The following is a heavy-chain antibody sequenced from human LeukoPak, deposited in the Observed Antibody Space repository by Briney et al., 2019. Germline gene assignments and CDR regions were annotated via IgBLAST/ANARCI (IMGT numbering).Heavy chain of an antibody. V-gene: IGHV3-21*01. CDR2: ISSSSSYI. J-gene: IGHJ5*02. Sequence: GGSLRLSCAASGFTFSSYSMNWVRQAPGRGLEWVSSISSSSSYIHYADSVKGRFTISRDNAKNSLYLQMNSLRAEDTAVYYCARASHRLAATTNWFDPWGQGTLVTVSS. CDR3: ARASHRLAATTNWFDP. CDR1: GFTFSSYS. D-gene: IGHD2-15*01.